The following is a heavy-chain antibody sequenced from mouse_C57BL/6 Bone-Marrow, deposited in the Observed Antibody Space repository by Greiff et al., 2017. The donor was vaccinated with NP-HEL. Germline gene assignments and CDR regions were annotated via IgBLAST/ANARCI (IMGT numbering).Heavy chain of an antibody. Sequence: QVQLQQSGAELVKPGASVKVSCKASGYTFTSYWMHWVKQRPGQGLEWIGRIHPSDSDTNYNQKFKGKATLTVDKSSSTAYMQLSSLTSEDSAVYYCAMYTTVVAGNWYFDVWGTGTTVTVSS. V-gene: IGHV1-74*01. CDR1: GYTFTSYW. CDR3: AMYTTVVAGNWYFDV. CDR2: IHPSDSDT. D-gene: IGHD1-1*01. J-gene: IGHJ1*03.